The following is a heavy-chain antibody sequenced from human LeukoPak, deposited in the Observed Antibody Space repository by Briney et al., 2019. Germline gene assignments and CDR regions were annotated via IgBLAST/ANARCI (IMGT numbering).Heavy chain of an antibody. Sequence: GASVKVSCKSSGYTFTSYGISWVRQAPGQGLEWMGWISAYNGNTNYAQKLQGRVTMTTDTSTSKAYMELRSLRSDDTAAYYCSRSYSNGLGPDYWGQGTLVTVSS. CDR1: GYTFTSYG. CDR3: SRSYSNGLGPDY. D-gene: IGHD5-18*01. V-gene: IGHV1-18*01. CDR2: ISAYNGNT. J-gene: IGHJ4*02.